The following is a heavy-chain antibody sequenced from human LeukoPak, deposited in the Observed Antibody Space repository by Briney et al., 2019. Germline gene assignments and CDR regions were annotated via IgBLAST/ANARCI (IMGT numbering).Heavy chain of an antibody. J-gene: IGHJ4*02. CDR3: AKGYDSSGYYSYYFDY. Sequence: GGSLRLSCAASGFTFSSYAMSWVRQAPGKGLEWVSGISGSGGSTYYADSVKGRFTISRDNSRNTLYLQMNSLRAEDTAVYYCAKGYDSSGYYSYYFDYWGQGTLVTVSS. CDR2: ISGSGGST. CDR1: GFTFSSYA. V-gene: IGHV3-23*01. D-gene: IGHD3-22*01.